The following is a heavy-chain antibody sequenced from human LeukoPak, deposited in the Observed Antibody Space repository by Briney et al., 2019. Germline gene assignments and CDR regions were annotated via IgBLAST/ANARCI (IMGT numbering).Heavy chain of an antibody. J-gene: IGHJ4*02. D-gene: IGHD6-19*01. CDR3: ARNGGGWSFDY. CDR1: GGPISSYY. CDR2: LYDSGST. Sequence: SETLSLTCPVSGGPISSYYWSWIRQPPGQGPESIRYLYDSGSTTHNPSLKSRVTISIDTSTHQFSLNLDSVTAADTAVSYCARNGGGWSFDYWGQGTPVTVSS. V-gene: IGHV4-59*08.